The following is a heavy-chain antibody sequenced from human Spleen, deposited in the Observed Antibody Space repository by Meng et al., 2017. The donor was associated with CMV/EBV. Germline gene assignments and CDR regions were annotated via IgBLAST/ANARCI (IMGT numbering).Heavy chain of an antibody. CDR1: GYVFTSYA. J-gene: IGHJ6*02. CDR3: ARCGWAMGYYFYVMDV. Sequence: SVKVSCKTSGYVFTSYAITWVRQAPGQGLEWMGGIIPILGIANYAQKFQDRVTITADKSTSSAYMELSGLRSEDTAVYYCARCGWAMGYYFYVMDVWGQGTTVTVSS. V-gene: IGHV1-69*10. CDR2: IIPILGIA. D-gene: IGHD5-18*01.